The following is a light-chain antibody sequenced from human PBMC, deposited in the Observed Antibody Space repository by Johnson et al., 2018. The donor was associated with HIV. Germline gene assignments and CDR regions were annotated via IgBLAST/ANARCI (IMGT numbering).Light chain of an antibody. Sequence: QSALTQPPSVSAAPGQTVTISCSGSSSNIENYFVSWYQQLPGAAPRLLIYEDYKRPSGIPDRFSGSKSGTSATLGITGLQTGDDADYYCGTWDRSLSAGVFGTGTKVTVL. V-gene: IGLV1-51*02. CDR1: SSNIENYF. J-gene: IGLJ1*01. CDR3: GTWDRSLSAGV. CDR2: EDY.